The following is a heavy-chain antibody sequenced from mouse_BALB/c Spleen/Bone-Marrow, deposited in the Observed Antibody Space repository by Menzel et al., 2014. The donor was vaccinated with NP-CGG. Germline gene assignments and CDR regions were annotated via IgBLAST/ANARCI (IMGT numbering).Heavy chain of an antibody. Sequence: SGAELVKPGASVKLSCKASGYTFTSYYMYWVKQRPGQGLEWIGEINPSNGGTNFNEKFKSKATLTVDKSSNTAYVQLSSLTSEDSAVYHCTRSNYGYWFFDVWGVGTTVTVSS. V-gene: IGHV1S81*02. J-gene: IGHJ1*01. CDR3: TRSNYGYWFFDV. CDR2: INPSNGGT. CDR1: GYTFTSYY. D-gene: IGHD1-1*01.